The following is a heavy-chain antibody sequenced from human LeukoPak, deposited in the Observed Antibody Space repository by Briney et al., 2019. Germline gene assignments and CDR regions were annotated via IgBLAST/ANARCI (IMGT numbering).Heavy chain of an antibody. CDR2: IWYDASNK. J-gene: IGHJ4*02. D-gene: IGHD3-9*01. V-gene: IGHV3-33*08. Sequence: PGRSLRLSCAASGFTFSSYGMHWVRQAPGKGLEWVTFIWYDASNKYYAESVKGRFTISRDNSRNTVFLQMNSLRAEDTAIYYCATDISTHYFGSWGQGTLVTVSS. CDR1: GFTFSSYG. CDR3: ATDISTHYFGS.